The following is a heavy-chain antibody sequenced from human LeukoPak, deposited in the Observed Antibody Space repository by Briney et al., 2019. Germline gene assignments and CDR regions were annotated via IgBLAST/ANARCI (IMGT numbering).Heavy chain of an antibody. J-gene: IGHJ6*02. D-gene: IGHD5-24*01. Sequence: GGSLRLSCAASGFTFSGSAMHWVRQASGKGLEWVGRIRSKANSYATAYAASVKGRFTISRDDSKNTAYLQMNSLKTEDTAVYYCTRLMATPNTYYYGMDVWGQGTTVTVSS. CDR2: IRSKANSYAT. CDR1: GFTFSGSA. CDR3: TRLMATPNTYYYGMDV. V-gene: IGHV3-73*01.